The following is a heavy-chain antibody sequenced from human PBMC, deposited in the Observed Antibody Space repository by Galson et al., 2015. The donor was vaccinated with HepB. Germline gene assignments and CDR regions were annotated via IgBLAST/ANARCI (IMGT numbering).Heavy chain of an antibody. CDR3: ARDGGSYSGSGTYHTWFDP. Sequence: LRLSCAASGFTFTNFGIHWVRQAPGKGLDWVAVISADATIKSYADSVEGRFTISRDNLRNIVYLQMSSLRGEDTAVYYCARDGGSYSGSGTYHTWFDPWGQGTLVTVSS. CDR1: GFTFTNFG. D-gene: IGHD3-10*01. CDR2: ISADATIK. J-gene: IGHJ5*02. V-gene: IGHV3-30*03.